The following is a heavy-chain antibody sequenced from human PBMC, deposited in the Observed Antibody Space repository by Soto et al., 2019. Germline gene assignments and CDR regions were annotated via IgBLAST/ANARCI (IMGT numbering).Heavy chain of an antibody. J-gene: IGHJ6*02. D-gene: IGHD3-10*01. Sequence: SDTLSLTCTVSGGSISSYYWSWIRQPPGKGLEWIGYIYYSGSTNYNPSLKSRVTISVDTSKNQFSLKLSSVTAADTAVYYCARQGFGQLHGLVDVWGPGTTVTVSS. CDR2: IYYSGST. CDR1: GGSISSYY. CDR3: ARQGFGQLHGLVDV. V-gene: IGHV4-59*01.